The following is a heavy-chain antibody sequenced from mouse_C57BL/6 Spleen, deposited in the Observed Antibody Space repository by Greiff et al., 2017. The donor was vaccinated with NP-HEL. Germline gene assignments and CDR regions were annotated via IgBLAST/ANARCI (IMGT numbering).Heavy chain of an antibody. V-gene: IGHV3-6*01. CDR3: ARRGYGSSPDWYFDV. CDR1: GYSITSGYY. CDR2: ISYDGSN. J-gene: IGHJ1*03. D-gene: IGHD1-1*01. Sequence: DVKLVESGPGLVKPSQSLSLTCSVTGYSITSGYYWNWIRQFPGNKLEWMGYISYDGSNNYNPSLKNRISITRDTSKNQFFLKLNSVTTEDTATYYCARRGYGSSPDWYFDVWGTGTTVTVSS.